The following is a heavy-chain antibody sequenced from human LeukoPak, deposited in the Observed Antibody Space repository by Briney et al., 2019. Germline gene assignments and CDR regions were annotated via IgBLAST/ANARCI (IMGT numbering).Heavy chain of an antibody. CDR2: IDHSGTT. J-gene: IGHJ6*03. V-gene: IGHV4-34*01. D-gene: IGHD2-2*02. Sequence: SETLSLTCVVSGGSFSGYYWSWIRQPPGKGLEWIGEIDHSGTTNYNPFLKSRVTMSVDTSKNQFSLMVSSVTAADTAVYYCATGRNGVVPAPILGVGPWYNYHYMDVWGKGTTVTVSS. CDR1: GGSFSGYY. CDR3: ATGRNGVVPAPILGVGPWYNYHYMDV.